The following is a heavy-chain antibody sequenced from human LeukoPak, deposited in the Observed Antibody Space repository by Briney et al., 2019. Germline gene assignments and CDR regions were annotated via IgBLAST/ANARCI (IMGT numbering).Heavy chain of an antibody. D-gene: IGHD3-22*01. V-gene: IGHV3-21*01. CDR3: ARDRHKYNYDSGGYPPY. CDR2: ISSSSSYI. Sequence: GGSLSLSCAASGFTFSSYSMNWVRQAPGKGLEWVSSISSSSSYIYYADSVKGRFTISRDNAKNSLYLQMNTLRAEDTAVYYCARDRHKYNYDSGGYPPYWGQGTLVTVSS. CDR1: GFTFSSYS. J-gene: IGHJ4*02.